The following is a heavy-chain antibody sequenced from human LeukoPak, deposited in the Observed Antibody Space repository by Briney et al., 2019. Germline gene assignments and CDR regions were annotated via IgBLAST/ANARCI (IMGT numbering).Heavy chain of an antibody. V-gene: IGHV4-59*11. CDR3: MRSGVDSGGN. J-gene: IGHJ4*02. Sequence: SETLSLTCSVSGGSMSGHFWSWSRQAPGKGLEWIGHMYYGGSPNYNPSLNSRVTTSVETSKNQLSLKLSSVTAADTAVYYCMRSGVDSGGNWGQGTLVTVSS. CDR1: GGSMSGHF. D-gene: IGHD2-21*01. CDR2: MYYGGSP.